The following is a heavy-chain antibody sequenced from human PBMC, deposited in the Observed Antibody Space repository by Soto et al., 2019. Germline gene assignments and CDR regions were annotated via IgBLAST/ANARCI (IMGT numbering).Heavy chain of an antibody. CDR3: ARDRYSSGWYDLDY. Sequence: QVQLVESGGGVVQPGRSLRLSCAASGFTFSSDGMHWVRQAPGKGLEWVAVIWYDGSNKYYADSVKGRFTISRDNSENTLYLQLNSLRAEDTAVYYCARDRYSSGWYDLDYWGQGTLVNVSS. V-gene: IGHV3-33*01. CDR1: GFTFSSDG. CDR2: IWYDGSNK. J-gene: IGHJ4*02. D-gene: IGHD6-19*01.